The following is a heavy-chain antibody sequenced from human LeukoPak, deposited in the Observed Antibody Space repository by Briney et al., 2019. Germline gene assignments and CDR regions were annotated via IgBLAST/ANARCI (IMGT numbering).Heavy chain of an antibody. CDR1: RLTFSTYW. J-gene: IGHJ3*02. D-gene: IGHD6-19*01. V-gene: IGHV3-7*05. Sequence: GGSLRLSCAASRLTFSTYWMSWVRQAPGKGLEWVANINQDGSEKYYVDSVRGRFTISRDNAKNSVYLEMSSLRAEDTAVYYCATVADNSGAFDIWGQGTMVTVSS. CDR2: INQDGSEK. CDR3: ATVADNSGAFDI.